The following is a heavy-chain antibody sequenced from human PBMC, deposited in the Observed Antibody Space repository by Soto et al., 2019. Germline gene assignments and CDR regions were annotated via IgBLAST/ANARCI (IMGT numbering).Heavy chain of an antibody. CDR3: VARPYCSGGSCPDYFDY. V-gene: IGHV1-69*13. CDR2: IIPIFGTT. J-gene: IGHJ4*02. D-gene: IGHD2-15*01. Sequence: GASVKVSCTASGTRFGNCARSWVRQAPGQGLEWMGGIIPIFGTTNYPQKFQGRLTITADESTSTVYMELSSLTSEDTAVYYCVARPYCSGGSCPDYFDYWGQGTLVTVSS. CDR1: GTRFGNCA.